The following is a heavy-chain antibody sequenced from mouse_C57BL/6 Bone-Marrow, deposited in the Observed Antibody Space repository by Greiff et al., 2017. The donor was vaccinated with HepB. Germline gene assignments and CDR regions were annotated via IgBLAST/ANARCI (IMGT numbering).Heavy chain of an antibody. CDR2: ISSGSSTI. V-gene: IGHV5-17*01. J-gene: IGHJ3*01. D-gene: IGHD1-1*01. CDR3: ARPYYYGSSYEAWFAY. CDR1: GFTFSDYG. Sequence: EVKLMESGGGLVKPGGSLKLSCAASGFTFSDYGMHWVRQAPEKGLERVAYISSGSSTIYYADTVKGRFTISRDNAKNTLFLQMTSLRSEDTAMYYCARPYYYGSSYEAWFAYWGQGTLVTVSA.